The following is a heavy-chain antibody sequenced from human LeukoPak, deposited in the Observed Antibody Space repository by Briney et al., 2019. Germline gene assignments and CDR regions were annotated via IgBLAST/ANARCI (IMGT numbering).Heavy chain of an antibody. CDR2: ISYDGSNK. CDR1: GFTFSSYA. J-gene: IGHJ5*02. V-gene: IGHV3-30*04. CDR3: ASSAKFYGGNSGWFDP. Sequence: GGSLRLSYAASGFTFSSYAMHWVRQAPGKGLEWVAVISYDGSNKYYADSVKGRFTISRDNSKNTLYLQMNSLRAEDTAVYYCASSAKFYGGNSGWFDPWGQGTLVTVSS. D-gene: IGHD4-23*01.